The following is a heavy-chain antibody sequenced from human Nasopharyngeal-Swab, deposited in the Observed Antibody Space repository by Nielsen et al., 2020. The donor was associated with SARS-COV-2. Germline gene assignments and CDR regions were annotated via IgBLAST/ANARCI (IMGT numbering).Heavy chain of an antibody. CDR2: ISSSSSYI. V-gene: IGHV3-21*01. J-gene: IGHJ3*02. Sequence: VRQAPGKGLEWVSSISSSSSYIYYADSVKGRFTISRDNAKNSLYLQMNSLRAEDTAVYYCARPSRKGAFDIWGQGTMVTVSS. CDR3: ARPSRKGAFDI.